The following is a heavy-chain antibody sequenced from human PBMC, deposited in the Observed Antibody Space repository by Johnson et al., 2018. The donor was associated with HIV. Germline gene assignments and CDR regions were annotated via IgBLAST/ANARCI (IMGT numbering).Heavy chain of an antibody. V-gene: IGHV3-30*03. CDR3: ARERFSDILTGYHAFDV. CDR1: GFIFGGFG. Sequence: VQLVESGGGVVQPGRSLRLSCAASGFIFGGFGLHWVRQAPGKGLEWVASISYDGGNKYYADSVRGRSTISRDNSKKTLYLQRNSRRAEDTAVYYCARERFSDILTGYHAFDVWGQGTMVTVSS. J-gene: IGHJ3*01. CDR2: ISYDGGNK. D-gene: IGHD3-9*01.